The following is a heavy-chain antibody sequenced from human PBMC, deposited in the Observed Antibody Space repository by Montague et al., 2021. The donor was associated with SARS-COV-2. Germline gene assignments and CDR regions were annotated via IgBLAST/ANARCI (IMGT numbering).Heavy chain of an antibody. CDR1: GGSISDGGYL. CDR2: NDKSGTT. J-gene: IGHJ6*02. V-gene: IGHV4-31*03. Sequence: TLSLTCTVSGGSISDGGYLWNWIRQHPGKGREWVGYNDKSGTTQYNPSLKSRVSLAVDTSKNQFSLNLRSATAADTALCYCARVLGGIDVWGQGTTVIVSS. D-gene: IGHD3-10*01. CDR3: ARVLGGIDV.